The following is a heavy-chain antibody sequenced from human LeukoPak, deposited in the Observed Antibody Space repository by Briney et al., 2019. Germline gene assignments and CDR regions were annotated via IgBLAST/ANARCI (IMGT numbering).Heavy chain of an antibody. Sequence: SETLSLTCTVSGVSSSSSYWSWIRQPPGKGLEWIGYIFYTGGSNHNPSFKSRVSISLDTSKDQISLKPSSVTAADTAVYYCARHRFASPLDSWGQGTLVTVSS. J-gene: IGHJ4*02. CDR1: GVSSSSSY. D-gene: IGHD2-21*01. CDR3: ARHRFASPLDS. V-gene: IGHV4-59*08. CDR2: IFYTGGS.